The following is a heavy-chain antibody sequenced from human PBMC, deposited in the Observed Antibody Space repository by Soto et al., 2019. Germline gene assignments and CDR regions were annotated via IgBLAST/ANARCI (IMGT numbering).Heavy chain of an antibody. Sequence: GGSLRLSCAASGFTFSSYSMNWVRQAPGKGLEWVSSISSSSSYIYYADSVKGRFTISRDNAKNSLYLQMNSLRAEDTAVYYCARGIYGGKTGAGWFDPWGQGTLVTVSS. CDR3: ARGIYGGKTGAGWFDP. CDR2: ISSSSSYI. CDR1: GFTFSSYS. J-gene: IGHJ5*02. V-gene: IGHV3-21*01. D-gene: IGHD2-15*01.